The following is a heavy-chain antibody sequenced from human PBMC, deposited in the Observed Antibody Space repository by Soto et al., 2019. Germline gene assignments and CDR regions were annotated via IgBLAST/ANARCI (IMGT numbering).Heavy chain of an antibody. J-gene: IGHJ3*02. CDR3: ARDPSTYYYDSSGSSDAFDI. CDR1: GYTFTGYY. CDR2: INPNSGGT. D-gene: IGHD3-22*01. Sequence: ASVKVSCKASGYTFTGYYMHWVRQAPGQRLEWMGWINPNSGGTNYAQKFQGRVTMTRDTSISTAYMELSRLRSDDTAVYYCARDPSTYYYDSSGSSDAFDIWGQGTMVTVSS. V-gene: IGHV1-2*02.